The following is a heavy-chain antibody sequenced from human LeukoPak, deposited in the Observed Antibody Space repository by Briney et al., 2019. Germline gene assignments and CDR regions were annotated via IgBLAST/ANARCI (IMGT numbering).Heavy chain of an antibody. CDR3: ARGAETTVTITRGMDI. CDR2: INPNSGGT. CDR1: GYTFTGYY. J-gene: IGHJ3*02. Sequence: ASVKVSCKASGYTFTGYYMHWVRQAPGQGLGWMGLINPNSGGTDYEQKFQGRVTMTRDTSISTAYMELSRLRSDDTAVYYCARGAETTVTITRGMDIWGQGTMVTVSS. V-gene: IGHV1-2*02. D-gene: IGHD4-17*01.